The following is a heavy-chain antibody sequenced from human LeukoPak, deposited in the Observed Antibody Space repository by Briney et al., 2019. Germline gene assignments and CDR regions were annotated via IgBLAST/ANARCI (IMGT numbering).Heavy chain of an antibody. D-gene: IGHD1-1*01. V-gene: IGHV4-59*01. J-gene: IGHJ5*02. CDR3: ARDPRGGTSRDNWFDP. CDR2: IYYSGST. CDR1: VGSISSYY. Sequence: SETLSLTCTLSVGSISSYYWSWIRQPPRKGLEWIGYIYYSGSTNYNPSLKSRVTISVDTSKNQFSLKLNSVTAADTAVYYCARDPRGGTSRDNWFDPWGQGTLVTVSS.